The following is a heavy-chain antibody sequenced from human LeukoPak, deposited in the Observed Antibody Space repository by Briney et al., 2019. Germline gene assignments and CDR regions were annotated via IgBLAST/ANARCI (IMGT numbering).Heavy chain of an antibody. CDR2: INPNSGGT. V-gene: IGHV1-2*02. CDR3: ARDSGSGSYSPTYYYYHMDV. Sequence: ASVKVSCKASGYTFTGYYMHWVRQAPGQGLEWMGWINPNSGGTNYAQKFQGRVTMTRDTSISTAYMELSRLRSDDTAVYYCARDSGSGSYSPTYYYYHMDVWGKGTTVTVSS. J-gene: IGHJ6*03. D-gene: IGHD3-10*01. CDR1: GYTFTGYY.